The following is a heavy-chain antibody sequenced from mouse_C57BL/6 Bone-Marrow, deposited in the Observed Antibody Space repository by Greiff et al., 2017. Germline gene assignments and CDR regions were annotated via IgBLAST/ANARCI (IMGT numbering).Heavy chain of an antibody. J-gene: IGHJ2*01. CDR2: IHPNSGST. CDR3: ARSPITTVVAPDY. D-gene: IGHD1-1*01. Sequence: VQLQQPGAELVKPGASVKLSCKASGYTFTSYWMHWVKQRPGQGLEWIGMIHPNSGSTNYNEKFKSKATLTVDKSSSTAYMQLSSLTSEDSAVYNCARSPITTVVAPDYWGQGTTRTVSS. V-gene: IGHV1-64*01. CDR1: GYTFTSYW.